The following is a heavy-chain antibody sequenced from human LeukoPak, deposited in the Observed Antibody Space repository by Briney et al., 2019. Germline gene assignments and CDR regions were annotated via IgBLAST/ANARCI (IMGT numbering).Heavy chain of an antibody. CDR1: GFTFSSYS. D-gene: IGHD2-15*01. CDR3: ARDGVVAATLDY. J-gene: IGHJ4*02. CDR2: ISSSSSYI. V-gene: IGHV3-21*01. Sequence: GGSLRLSCAASGFTFSSYSMNWVRQAPGKGLEWVSSISSSSSYIYYADSVKGRFTISRDNAKNSLYLQINSLRAEDTAVYYCARDGVVAATLDYWGQGTLVTVSS.